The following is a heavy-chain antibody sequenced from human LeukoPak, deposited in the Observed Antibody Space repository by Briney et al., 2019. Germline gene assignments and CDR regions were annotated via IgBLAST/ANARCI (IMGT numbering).Heavy chain of an antibody. V-gene: IGHV1-18*01. CDR2: TSAYNGNT. CDR1: GYTFTSYG. CDR3: ARGPRDGYKTLLPIDY. Sequence: ASVKVSCTASGYTFTSYGISWVRQAPGQGLEWMGWTSAYNGNTNYAQKLQGRVTMTTDTSTSTAYMELRSLRSDDTAVYYCARGPRDGYKTLLPIDYWGQGTLVTVSS. J-gene: IGHJ4*02. D-gene: IGHD5-24*01.